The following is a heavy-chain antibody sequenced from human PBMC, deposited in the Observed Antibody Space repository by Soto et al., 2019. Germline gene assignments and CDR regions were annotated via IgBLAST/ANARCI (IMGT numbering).Heavy chain of an antibody. CDR1: GGSINSGDYY. V-gene: IGHV4-30-4*01. J-gene: IGHJ6*02. CDR2: IHYSGST. Sequence: QVQLQESGPGLVKPSQTLSLTCTVSGGSINSGDYYWSWIRQPPGKGLEWIGYIHYSGSTTYNPSLRSRLTISADTSKSQFSLQLSSVTAADTAVYYCARKRPFRLGRWAMDVWGQGTTVTVSS. D-gene: IGHD7-27*01. CDR3: ARKRPFRLGRWAMDV.